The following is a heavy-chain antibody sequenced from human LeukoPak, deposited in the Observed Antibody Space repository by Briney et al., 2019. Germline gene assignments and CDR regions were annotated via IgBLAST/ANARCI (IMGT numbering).Heavy chain of an antibody. V-gene: IGHV5-51*01. CDR2: INPVDSDT. CDR3: ARGAAGTPTDYYYFGLDV. D-gene: IGHD6-13*01. CDR1: GYRFTDYW. Sequence: GESLKISCKGSGYRFTDYWIGWVRQMPGKGLEWMGIINPVDSDTTYTPSFQGQVTISADKSINTAPLQWSSLKASDTAMYYCARGAAGTPTDYYYFGLDVWGQGTTVRVSS. J-gene: IGHJ6*02.